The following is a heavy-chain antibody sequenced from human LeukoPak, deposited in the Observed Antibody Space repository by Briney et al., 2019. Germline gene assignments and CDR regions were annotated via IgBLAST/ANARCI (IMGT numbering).Heavy chain of an antibody. V-gene: IGHV3-66*01. CDR2: IYSGGST. Sequence: GGSLRLSCAASGFTASSNYMSWVRQAPGEGLEWVSVIYSGGSTYYADSVKGRFTISRDNSKNTLYLQMNSLRAEDTAVYYCARDTGSNFPFDYWGQGTLVTVSS. J-gene: IGHJ4*02. CDR3: ARDTGSNFPFDY. CDR1: GFTASSNY. D-gene: IGHD4-11*01.